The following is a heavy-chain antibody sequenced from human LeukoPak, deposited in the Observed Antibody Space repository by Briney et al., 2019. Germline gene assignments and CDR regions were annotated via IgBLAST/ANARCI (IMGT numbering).Heavy chain of an antibody. CDR2: INHSGST. J-gene: IGHJ4*02. CDR1: GGSFSGYY. Sequence: SETLSLACAVYGGSFSGYYWSWIRQPPGKGLEWIGEINHSGSTNYNPSLKSRVTISVDTSKNQFSLKLSSVTAADTAVYYCARLTQDPIQLWSKLFDYWGQGTLVTVSS. CDR3: ARLTQDPIQLWSKLFDY. D-gene: IGHD5-18*01. V-gene: IGHV4-34*01.